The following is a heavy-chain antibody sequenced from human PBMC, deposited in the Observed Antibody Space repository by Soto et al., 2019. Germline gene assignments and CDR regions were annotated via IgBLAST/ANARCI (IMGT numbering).Heavy chain of an antibody. J-gene: IGHJ4*02. CDR3: ARDLAGTAAAGRDY. V-gene: IGHV3-21*01. CDR1: GFTFSSYS. Sequence: EVQLVESGGGLVKPGGSLRLSCAASGFTFSSYSMNWVRQAPGKGLEWVSSISSSSSYIYYADSVKGRFTISRDNAKHSLYLQMNSLRAEDTAVYYCARDLAGTAAAGRDYWGQGTLVTVSS. CDR2: ISSSSSYI. D-gene: IGHD6-13*01.